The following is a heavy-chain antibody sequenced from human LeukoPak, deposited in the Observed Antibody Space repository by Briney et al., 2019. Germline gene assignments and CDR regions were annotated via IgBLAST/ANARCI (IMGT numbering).Heavy chain of an antibody. V-gene: IGHV4-59*01. J-gene: IGHJ4*02. CDR1: GITLRANY. Sequence: LRLSCAASGITLRANYMSWVRQAPGKGLEWIGYIYYSGSTNYNPSLKSRVTISVDTSKNQFSLKLSSVTAADTAVYYCARGRSPRGPFDYWGQGTLVTVSS. CDR2: IYYSGST. CDR3: ARGRSPRGPFDY. D-gene: IGHD2-15*01.